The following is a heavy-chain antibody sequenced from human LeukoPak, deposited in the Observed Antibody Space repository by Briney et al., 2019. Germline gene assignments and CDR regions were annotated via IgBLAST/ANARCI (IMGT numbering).Heavy chain of an antibody. V-gene: IGHV4-59*12. CDR2: IYYSGST. J-gene: IGHJ6*02. Sequence: PSETLSLTCTVSGGSIRSYYWGWIRQPPGKGLEWIGFIYYSGSTNYSPSLKSRVTMSLDTSNNQFSLRLSSGTAADTAVYYCARDIGSSWYSVGVHYYGMDVWGQGTTVTVSS. D-gene: IGHD6-13*01. CDR1: GGSIRSYY. CDR3: ARDIGSSWYSVGVHYYGMDV.